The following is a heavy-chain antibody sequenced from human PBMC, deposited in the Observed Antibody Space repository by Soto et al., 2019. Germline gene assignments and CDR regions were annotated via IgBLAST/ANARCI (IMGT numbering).Heavy chain of an antibody. CDR2: IAWDGVAA. J-gene: IGHJ4*02. CDR1: GLTFEEYT. V-gene: IGHV3-43*01. CDR3: VAGGFSSGAFVF. D-gene: IGHD3-22*01. Sequence: PGGSLRRSCAASGLTFEEYTMHWVRQVPGKTLEWVSLIAWDGVAAYYRDSVKGRFTISRDNKKNSLYLQMNSLRSEDSAFYYCVAGGFSSGAFVFWGQGTLVTVSS.